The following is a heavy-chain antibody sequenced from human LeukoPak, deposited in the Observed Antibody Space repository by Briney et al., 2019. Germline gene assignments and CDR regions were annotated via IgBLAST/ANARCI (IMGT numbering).Heavy chain of an antibody. V-gene: IGHV4-34*01. J-gene: IGHJ4*02. CDR2: INHSGST. Sequence: SETLSLTCTVSGGSISGSYWSWLRQPPGKGLEWIGEINHSGSTNYNPSLKSRVTISVDTSKNQFSLKLSSVTAADTAVYYCARGISSGYQRWGQGTLVTVSS. CDR1: GGSISGSY. D-gene: IGHD3-22*01. CDR3: ARGISSGYQR.